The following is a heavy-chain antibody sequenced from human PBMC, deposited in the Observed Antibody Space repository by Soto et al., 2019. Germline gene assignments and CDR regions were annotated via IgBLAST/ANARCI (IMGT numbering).Heavy chain of an antibody. CDR1: GFTFSSYA. J-gene: IGHJ4*02. D-gene: IGHD6-13*01. CDR3: ARKRAAAGTNDS. Sequence: QVQLVESGGGVVQPGRSLRLSCAASGFTFSSYAMHWVRQAPGKGLEWVAVISYDGSNKYYADSVKGRFTISRDNSKNTLYLQMNSLRAEDTAVYYCARKRAAAGTNDSWGQGTLVTVSS. V-gene: IGHV3-30-3*01. CDR2: ISYDGSNK.